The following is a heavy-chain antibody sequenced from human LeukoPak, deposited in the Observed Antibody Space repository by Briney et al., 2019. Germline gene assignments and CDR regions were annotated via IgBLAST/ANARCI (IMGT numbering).Heavy chain of an antibody. V-gene: IGHV3-23*01. D-gene: IGHD4-17*01. J-gene: IGHJ4*02. Sequence: GGTLRLSCAASGFTFSSCGMSWVRQAPGKGLEWVSALSDSGGSTFYADSVKGRFTISRDNSKNTLYLQLNRLRAEDTAVYYCAKDYGDLYLDYWGQGTLVTVSS. CDR1: GFTFSSCG. CDR3: AKDYGDLYLDY. CDR2: LSDSGGST.